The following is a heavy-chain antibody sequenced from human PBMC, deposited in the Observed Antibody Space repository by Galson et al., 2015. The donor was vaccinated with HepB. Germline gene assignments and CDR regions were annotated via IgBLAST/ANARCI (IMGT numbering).Heavy chain of an antibody. V-gene: IGHV3-43*01. CDR3: TKDLRSESVFEV. J-gene: IGHJ3*01. Sequence: SLRLSCAASGFTFDDYTMHWVRQAPGKGLEWVSLISWDGGRAHYADSVKGRFSISRDNSRNFVYLQMSSLRPEDTALYYCTKDLRSESVFEVWGQGTMVTVSS. CDR1: GFTFDDYT. CDR2: ISWDGGRA.